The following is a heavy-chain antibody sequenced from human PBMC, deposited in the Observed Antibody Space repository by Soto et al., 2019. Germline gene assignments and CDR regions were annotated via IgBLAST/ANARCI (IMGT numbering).Heavy chain of an antibody. V-gene: IGHV3-30*02. CDR2: ISFDDGSNK. CDR3: AKERYLSTWKLDYYYPMDV. J-gene: IGHJ6*02. CDR1: GFTFSDYG. Sequence: PGGSLRLSCAASGFTFSDYGMHWVRQAPGKGLEWVALISFDDGSNKYYADSVSRRFTISRDNSKNTLYLQMNSLSPEDTAVYYCAKERYLSTWKLDYYYPMDVWGQGTTVTVSS. D-gene: IGHD6-13*01.